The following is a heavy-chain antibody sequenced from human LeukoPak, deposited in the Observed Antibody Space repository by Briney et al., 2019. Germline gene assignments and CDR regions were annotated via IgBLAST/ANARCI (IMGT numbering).Heavy chain of an antibody. Sequence: GGSLRLSCAASGFTLGSYWMNWVRQAPGKGRVWVSRINIDGGTTTYADSVKGRFTISRDGAKNLLYLQMNTLRAEDTAVYYCARGYSRAAFDIWGQGTMVTVSS. V-gene: IGHV3-74*01. J-gene: IGHJ3*02. D-gene: IGHD2-15*01. CDR3: ARGYSRAAFDI. CDR1: GFTLGSYW. CDR2: INIDGGTT.